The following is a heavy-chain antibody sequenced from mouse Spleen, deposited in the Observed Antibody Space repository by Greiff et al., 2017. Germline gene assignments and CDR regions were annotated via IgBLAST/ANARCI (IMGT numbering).Heavy chain of an antibody. CDR1: GYTFTSYT. CDR2: INPSSGYT. Sequence: VHLVESGAELARPGASVKMSCKASGYTFTSYTMHWVKQRPGQGLEWIGYINPSSGYTKYNQKFKDKATLTADKSSSTAYMQLSSLTSEDSAVYYCARSNYGYDDYFDYWGQGTTLTVSS. J-gene: IGHJ2*01. V-gene: IGHV1-4*01. D-gene: IGHD2-2*01. CDR3: ARSNYGYDDYFDY.